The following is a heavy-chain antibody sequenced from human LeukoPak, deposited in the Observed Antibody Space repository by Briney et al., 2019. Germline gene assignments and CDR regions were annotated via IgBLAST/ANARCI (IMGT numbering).Heavy chain of an antibody. V-gene: IGHV4-34*01. CDR1: GGSFSGYY. CDR2: INHSGST. Sequence: SETLSLTCAVYGGSFSGYYWSWIRQPPGKGLEWFGEINHSGSTNYNPSLKSRLTITVDTSKNQFSLKLISVTRADAPVFYCAREIAYAAYFMDVWGEGTTVTVPS. CDR3: AREIAYAAYFMDV. J-gene: IGHJ6*04. D-gene: IGHD2/OR15-2a*01.